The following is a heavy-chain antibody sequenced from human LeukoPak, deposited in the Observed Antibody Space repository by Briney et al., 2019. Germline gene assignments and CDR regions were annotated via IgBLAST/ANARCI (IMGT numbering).Heavy chain of an antibody. CDR2: ISYDGSNK. V-gene: IGHV3-30*18. Sequence: GGSLRLSCAASGFTFSSYGMHWVRQAPGKGLEWVAVISYDGSNKYHADSVKGRFTISRDNSKNTLYLQMNSLRAEDTAVYYCAKDGSWNHEKYFDYWGQGTLVTVSS. CDR3: AKDGSWNHEKYFDY. CDR1: GFTFSSYG. J-gene: IGHJ4*02. D-gene: IGHD1-14*01.